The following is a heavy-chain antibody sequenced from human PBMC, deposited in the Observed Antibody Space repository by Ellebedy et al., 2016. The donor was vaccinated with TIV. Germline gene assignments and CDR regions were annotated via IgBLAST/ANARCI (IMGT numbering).Heavy chain of an antibody. J-gene: IGHJ4*02. Sequence: AASVKVSCKTSGYTFTGYNMHWVRQAPGQGLEWMGWINPNSGNTNYAQKFQGRVTMTRDTSIDTAYMELSRLTSDDTAVYFCARLFRCDGSGHCADHWGQGTLVTVSS. V-gene: IGHV1-2*02. CDR1: GYTFTGYN. CDR3: ARLFRCDGSGHCADH. CDR2: INPNSGNT. D-gene: IGHD2-21*01.